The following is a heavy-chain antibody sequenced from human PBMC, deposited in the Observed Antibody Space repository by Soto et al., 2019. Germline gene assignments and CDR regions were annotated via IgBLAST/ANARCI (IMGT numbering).Heavy chain of an antibody. V-gene: IGHV5-10-1*03. Sequence: EVQLVQSGAEVKKPRESLRISCKGSGYSFTSYWISWVRQMPGKGLEWMGSIDPSDSYTNYSPSFQGHVTISADKSISTAYLQWSSLKASDTAMYYCARSSSSGWPKHPNWFDPWGQGNLVTVSS. CDR3: ARSSSSGWPKHPNWFDP. CDR2: IDPSDSYT. CDR1: GYSFTSYW. J-gene: IGHJ5*02. D-gene: IGHD6-19*01.